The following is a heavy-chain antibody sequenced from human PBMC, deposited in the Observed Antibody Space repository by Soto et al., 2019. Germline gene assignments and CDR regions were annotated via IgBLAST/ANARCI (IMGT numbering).Heavy chain of an antibody. Sequence: QVQLQESGPGLVKPSQTLSLTCTVSGGSISSGGYYWSWIRQHPGKGLEWIGYIYYSGSTYYNPSLKSRVTLSVDTSKNQFSLKLSSVTAADTAVYYCARDRGCSSTSCYSRGFDYWGQGTLVTVSS. J-gene: IGHJ4*02. CDR2: IYYSGST. D-gene: IGHD2-2*01. CDR3: ARDRGCSSTSCYSRGFDY. CDR1: GGSISSGGYY. V-gene: IGHV4-31*03.